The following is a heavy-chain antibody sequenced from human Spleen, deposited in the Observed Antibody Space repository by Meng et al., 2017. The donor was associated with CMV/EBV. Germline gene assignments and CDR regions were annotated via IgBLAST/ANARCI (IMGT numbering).Heavy chain of an antibody. Sequence: GGSLRLSCAASGFTFSSYEMNWVRQAPGKGLEWVSYISSSGSTIYYADSVKGRFTISRDTAKNSLYLQMNSLRGEDTAVYYCARAITVFGVVGYFDYWGQGTLVTVSS. J-gene: IGHJ4*02. V-gene: IGHV3-48*03. CDR1: GFTFSSYE. CDR3: ARAITVFGVVGYFDY. CDR2: ISSSGSTI. D-gene: IGHD3-3*01.